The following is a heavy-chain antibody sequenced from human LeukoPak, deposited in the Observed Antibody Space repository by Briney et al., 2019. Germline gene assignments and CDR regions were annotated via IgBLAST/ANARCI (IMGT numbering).Heavy chain of an antibody. CDR3: ARGSKAAPGTFDY. CDR1: GGSINYYY. CDR2: IYYTGST. J-gene: IGHJ4*02. D-gene: IGHD6-13*01. V-gene: IGHV4-59*01. Sequence: PSETLSLTCTVSGGSINYYYWMWIRQPPGKGLEWIGYIYYTGSTDYNPSLKSRVAISVDTSKNQFSLKLSSVTAADTAVYYCARGSKAAPGTFDYWGQGTLVTVSS.